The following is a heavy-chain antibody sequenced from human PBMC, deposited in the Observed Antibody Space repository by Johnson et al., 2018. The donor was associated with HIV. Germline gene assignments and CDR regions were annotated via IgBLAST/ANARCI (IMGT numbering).Heavy chain of an antibody. D-gene: IGHD1-1*01. CDR1: GFTFSSYW. CDR2: IKQDGSEK. J-gene: IGHJ3*02. Sequence: VQLVESGGGLVQPGGSLRLSCAASGFTFSSYWMSWVRQAPGKGLEWVANIKQDGSEKYYVDSVKGRFTISRDNAKNSLYLQINSLRAEDTALYYCARDSYLNDDAFDIWGQGTMVTVSS. CDR3: ARDSYLNDDAFDI. V-gene: IGHV3-7*05.